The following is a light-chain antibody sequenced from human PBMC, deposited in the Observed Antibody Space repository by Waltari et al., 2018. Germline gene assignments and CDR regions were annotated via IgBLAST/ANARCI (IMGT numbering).Light chain of an antibody. Sequence: EIVMTQSPATLSVSPGERATLSCRASQRISSYLAWYQQKPGQAPRLLIYDVSTRAIGIPARFSGGGSGTEFTLTISSLQSEDFAIYYCQQYNNWPPGLTFGGGTKVEIK. CDR3: QQYNNWPPGLT. V-gene: IGKV3-15*01. CDR1: QRISSY. CDR2: DVS. J-gene: IGKJ4*01.